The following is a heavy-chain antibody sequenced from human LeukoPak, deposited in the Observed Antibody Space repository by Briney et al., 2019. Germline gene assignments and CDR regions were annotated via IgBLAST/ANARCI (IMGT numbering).Heavy chain of an antibody. D-gene: IGHD6-13*01. Sequence: SETRSLTCAVYGGSFSGYYWSWIRQPPGKGLEWIGEINHSGSTNYNPSLKSRVTISVDTSKNQFSLKLSSVTAADTAVYYCAREAVTGIAAAGIGFDPWGQGTLVTVSS. J-gene: IGHJ5*02. CDR2: INHSGST. CDR1: GGSFSGYY. V-gene: IGHV4-34*01. CDR3: AREAVTGIAAAGIGFDP.